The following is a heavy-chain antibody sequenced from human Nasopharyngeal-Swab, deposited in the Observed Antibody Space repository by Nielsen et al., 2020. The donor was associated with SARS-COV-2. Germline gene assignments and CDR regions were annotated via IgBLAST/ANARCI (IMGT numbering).Heavy chain of an antibody. CDR2: ISGSGGST. CDR3: ARLTRITGTIVY. D-gene: IGHD1-7*01. J-gene: IGHJ4*02. Sequence: GESLKISCAASGFTFSSYAMSWVRQAPGKGLEWVSAISGSGGSTYYADSVKGRFTISRDNSKNTLYLQMNSLRAKDTAVYYCARLTRITGTIVYWGQGTLVTVSS. CDR1: GFTFSSYA. V-gene: IGHV3-23*01.